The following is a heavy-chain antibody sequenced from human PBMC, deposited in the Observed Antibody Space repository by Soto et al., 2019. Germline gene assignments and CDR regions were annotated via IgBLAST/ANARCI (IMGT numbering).Heavy chain of an antibody. Sequence: QVQLVQSGAEVKKPGASVKVSCKASGYTFTSYGISWVRQAPGQGLEWMGWISAYNGNTNYAQKLQGRVTMTTDTPTSTDYMERKSLRSHDTAVYYCARDRGYCSGGSCYSVHYYYGMDVWGQGTTVTVSS. CDR3: ARDRGYCSGGSCYSVHYYYGMDV. CDR1: GYTFTSYG. D-gene: IGHD2-15*01. CDR2: ISAYNGNT. J-gene: IGHJ6*02. V-gene: IGHV1-18*01.